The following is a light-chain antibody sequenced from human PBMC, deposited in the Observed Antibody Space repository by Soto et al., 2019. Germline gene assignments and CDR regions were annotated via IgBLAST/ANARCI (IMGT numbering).Light chain of an antibody. J-gene: IGKJ2*01. Sequence: EIVMTQSPATLSVSPGERATLSFRASQGISSKLAWFQQKPGQSPRLLIYDASTRATGIPARFSGSGSGTEFTLTISSLQSEDFAVYYCQQYNNWPQTFGQGTKVDIK. CDR3: QQYNNWPQT. CDR2: DAS. CDR1: QGISSK. V-gene: IGKV3-15*01.